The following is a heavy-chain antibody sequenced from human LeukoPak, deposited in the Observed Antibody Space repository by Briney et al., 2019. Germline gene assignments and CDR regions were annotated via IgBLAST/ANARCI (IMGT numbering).Heavy chain of an antibody. CDR3: VSGGMLGLPAGY. Sequence: PGWALRLSCAASLLTYCSYWMGGVRPAPARGVEGVARIKQEGSEKYYVDSLRGRLTMSRHSAKNSMYLQMNSLRAEDTAVYYCVSGGMLGLPAGYWGQGTPLT. V-gene: IGHV3-7*01. D-gene: IGHD5-18*01. J-gene: IGHJ4*01. CDR1: LLTYCSYW. CDR2: IKQEGSEK.